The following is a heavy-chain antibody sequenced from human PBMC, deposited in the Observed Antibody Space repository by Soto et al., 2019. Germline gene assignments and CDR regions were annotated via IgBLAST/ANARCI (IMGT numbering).Heavy chain of an antibody. CDR2: VTHSGST. CDR1: CWTLRGSH. CDR3: ARGHIPVYGPVPDYFDS. D-gene: IGHD2-21*01. J-gene: IGHJ4*02. V-gene: IGHV4-34*02. Sequence: QGPLPPGGPSLVKPSGTLSPPRRVLCWTLRGSHLGLIPQPPGKAVEVLGKVTHSGSTTFNPSLKSRVSVSVDTSDNQFSLKLTSVTAADTAVYYCARGHIPVYGPVPDYFDSWGQGTLVTVSS.